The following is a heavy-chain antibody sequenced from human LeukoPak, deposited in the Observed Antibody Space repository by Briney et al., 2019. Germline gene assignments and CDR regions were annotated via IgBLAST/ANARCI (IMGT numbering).Heavy chain of an antibody. D-gene: IGHD3-10*01. V-gene: IGHV3-23*01. CDR2: VSHDYST. CDR1: GFTFSSYA. Sequence: GGSLRLSCAASGFTFSSYAMSWVRQAPGRGREWVSTVSHDYSTYYADSVKGRFTTSRDNSKNTLYLQMNSLTAEDTALYYCVRRAGSERYFDYWGQGTLVTVSS. J-gene: IGHJ4*02. CDR3: VRRAGSERYFDY.